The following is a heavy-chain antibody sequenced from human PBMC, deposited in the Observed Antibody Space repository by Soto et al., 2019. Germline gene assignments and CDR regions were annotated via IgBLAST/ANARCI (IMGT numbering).Heavy chain of an antibody. D-gene: IGHD3-10*01. CDR1: GDSISGSQW. CDR3: AKSYSGTYSFDS. V-gene: IGHV4-4*02. CDR2: ISHTGTT. J-gene: IGHJ4*02. Sequence: PSETLSLTCAVSGDSISGSQWWSWVRLPPGKGLEWIGEISHTGTTYYNPSLQSRVTISVDTSKNHFSLKLTSVTAADTAVYYCAKSYSGTYSFDSWGQGTLVTVSS.